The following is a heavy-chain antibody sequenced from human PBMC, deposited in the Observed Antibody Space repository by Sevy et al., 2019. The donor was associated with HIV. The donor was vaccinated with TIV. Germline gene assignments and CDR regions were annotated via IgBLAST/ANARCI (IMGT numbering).Heavy chain of an antibody. D-gene: IGHD3-9*01. CDR1: GFNFSSYW. CDR2: INSDGSSL. J-gene: IGHJ3*01. V-gene: IGHV3-74*01. CDR3: ARPYYDILTGYFTDSLDV. Sequence: GGSLRLSCAASGFNFSSYWMHWVRQGPGKGLTWVSRINSDGSSLGVGDSVKGRFTISRDNAKNTLYLQMNSLRAEDTAVYHCARPYYDILTGYFTDSLDVWGQGTVVTVSS.